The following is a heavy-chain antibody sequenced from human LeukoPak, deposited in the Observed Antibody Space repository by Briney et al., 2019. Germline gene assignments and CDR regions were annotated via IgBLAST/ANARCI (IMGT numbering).Heavy chain of an antibody. CDR2: MNPNSGYS. Sequence: GASVKVSCKASGGTFSSYDINWVRQTTGQGLEWIGWMNPNSGYSGYAQELQGRVTMTRDTSISTAYMELTSLTSEDTALYYCARFSPDENHGDYAFDYWGQGTLVTVSS. D-gene: IGHD4-17*01. CDR1: GGTFSSYD. J-gene: IGHJ4*02. CDR3: ARFSPDENHGDYAFDY. V-gene: IGHV1-8*02.